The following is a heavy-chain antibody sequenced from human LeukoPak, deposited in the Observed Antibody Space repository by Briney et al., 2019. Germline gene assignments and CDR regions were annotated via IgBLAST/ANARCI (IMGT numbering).Heavy chain of an antibody. D-gene: IGHD2-21*02. Sequence: SETLSLTCTVSGGSISSYYWSWVRQPPGKGREWIGYIYYSGSTIYNPSLKSRVTISVDTCKNQFSLKLSSVPAADTAVYYCAREGSGCGGDCYYPDYWGQGTLVTVSS. J-gene: IGHJ4*02. CDR3: AREGSGCGGDCYYPDY. CDR1: GGSISSYY. CDR2: IYYSGST. V-gene: IGHV4-59*01.